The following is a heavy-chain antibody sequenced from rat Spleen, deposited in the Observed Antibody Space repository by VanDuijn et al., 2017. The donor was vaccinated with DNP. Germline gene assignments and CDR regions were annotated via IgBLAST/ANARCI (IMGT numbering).Heavy chain of an antibody. Sequence: EVQLVESGGGLVQPGRSLKLSCAASGFTFSVYNMAWVRQLPTKRLEWVATILYDGNNFYYGDSVKGRFTVSRDNARSTLYLQMNSLRSEDTATYYCAREALITTLFDSWGQGVMVTVSS. CDR3: AREALITTLFDS. J-gene: IGHJ2*01. CDR1: GFTFSVYN. D-gene: IGHD1-10*01. V-gene: IGHV5-22*01. CDR2: ILYDGNNF.